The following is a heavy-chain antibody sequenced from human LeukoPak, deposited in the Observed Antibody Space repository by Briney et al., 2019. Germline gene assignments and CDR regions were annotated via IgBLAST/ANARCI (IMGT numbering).Heavy chain of an antibody. CDR2: MNPNSGNT. D-gene: IGHD2-21*01. CDR1: GYTFTSYD. Sequence: ASVKVSCKASGYTFTSYDINWVRQATGQGLEWMGWMNPNSGNTGYAQKFQGRVTMTRNTSISTAYMELSSLRSEDTAVYYCATSRPVVWWLARGWFDPWGQGTLVTVSS. J-gene: IGHJ5*02. V-gene: IGHV1-8*01. CDR3: ATSRPVVWWLARGWFDP.